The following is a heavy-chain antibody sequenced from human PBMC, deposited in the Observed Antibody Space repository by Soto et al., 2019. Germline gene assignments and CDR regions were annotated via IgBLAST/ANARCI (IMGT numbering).Heavy chain of an antibody. Sequence: ASVKVSCKASGYTFTSYDINWVRQATGQGLEWMGWMNPNSGNTGYAQKFQGRGTMTRNTSISTAYMELSSLRSEDTAVYYCARRFLRTRTGFDPWGQGTLVTVSS. J-gene: IGHJ5*02. V-gene: IGHV1-8*01. D-gene: IGHD2-2*01. CDR1: GYTFTSYD. CDR2: MNPNSGNT. CDR3: ARRFLRTRTGFDP.